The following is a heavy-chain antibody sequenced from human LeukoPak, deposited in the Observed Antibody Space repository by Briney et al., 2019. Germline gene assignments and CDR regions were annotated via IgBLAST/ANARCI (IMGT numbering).Heavy chain of an antibody. CDR1: GFTFSSYW. J-gene: IGHJ4*02. D-gene: IGHD2-15*01. V-gene: IGHV3-74*01. CDR2: INSDGSST. CDR3: ARYCNGGSCFDYFDY. Sequence: TGGSLRLSCAASGFTFSSYWMHWVRQAPGKGLVWVSRINSDGSSTTYADSVKGRFTISRDDAKNSLYLQMNSLRAEDTAVYYCARYCNGGSCFDYFDYWGQGTLVTVSS.